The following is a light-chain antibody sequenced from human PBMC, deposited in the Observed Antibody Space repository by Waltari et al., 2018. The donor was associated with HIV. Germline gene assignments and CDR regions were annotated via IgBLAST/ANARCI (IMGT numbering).Light chain of an antibody. Sequence: QPALTHPASASGSPGQSITLSCTGTGSDVGVYYFGSWYQHHPVKAPNLLIYEGVHRPSGGCDRFSGPKSGNTAALTISGLQADDEADYYCDSYTTTNGCVFGGGTQLTVL. CDR2: EGV. J-gene: IGLJ2*01. V-gene: IGLV2-14*01. CDR1: GSDVGVYYF. CDR3: DSYTTTNGCV.